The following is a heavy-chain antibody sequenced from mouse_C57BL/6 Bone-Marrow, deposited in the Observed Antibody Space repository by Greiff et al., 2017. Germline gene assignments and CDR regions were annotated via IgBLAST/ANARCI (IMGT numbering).Heavy chain of an antibody. D-gene: IGHD1-1*01. CDR1: GFTFSSYA. CDR2: ISDGGSYT. Sequence: EVKLMESGGGLVKPGGSLKLSCAASGFTFSSYAMSWVRQTPEKRLEWVATISDGGSYTYYPDNVKGRFTISRDNAKNNLYLQMSHLKSEDTAMYYCARDLPYYYYGSSYRAYWGKGTLVTVSA. J-gene: IGHJ3*01. V-gene: IGHV5-4*01. CDR3: ARDLPYYYYGSSYRAY.